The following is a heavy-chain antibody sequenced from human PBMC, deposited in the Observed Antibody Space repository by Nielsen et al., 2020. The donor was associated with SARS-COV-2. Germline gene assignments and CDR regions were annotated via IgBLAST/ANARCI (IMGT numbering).Heavy chain of an antibody. CDR2: IKSKTDGGTT. CDR3: TTDWIVGATTYDY. Sequence: GESLKISCAASGFTFSNAWMSWVRQAPGKGLEWVGRIKSKTDGGTTDYAAPVKGRFTISRDDSKSTLYLQMNSLKTEDTAVYYCTTDWIVGATTYDYWGQGTLVTVSS. CDR1: GFTFSNAW. J-gene: IGHJ4*02. V-gene: IGHV3-15*01. D-gene: IGHD1-26*01.